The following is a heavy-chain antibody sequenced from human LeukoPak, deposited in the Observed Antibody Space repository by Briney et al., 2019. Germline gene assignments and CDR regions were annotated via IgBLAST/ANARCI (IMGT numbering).Heavy chain of an antibody. CDR1: GGTFNSYA. CDR2: IIPIFGTA. V-gene: IGHV1-69*13. D-gene: IGHD5-12*01. CDR3: ARANIVATNLFDY. Sequence: SVKVSCKASGGTFNSYAISWVRQAPGQGLEWMGGIIPIFGTANYAQKFQGRVTITADESTSTAYMELSSLRSEDTAVYYCARANIVATNLFDYWGQGTLVTVSS. J-gene: IGHJ4*02.